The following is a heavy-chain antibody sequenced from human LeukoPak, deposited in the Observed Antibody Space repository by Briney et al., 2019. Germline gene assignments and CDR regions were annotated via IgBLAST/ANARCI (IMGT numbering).Heavy chain of an antibody. V-gene: IGHV3-48*03. CDR2: ISSSGSTI. J-gene: IGHJ4*02. CDR3: ARAWWGEGHFDS. D-gene: IGHD2-8*02. CDR1: RFTFSSYE. Sequence: PGGSLRLSCAASRFTFSSYEMNWVRQAPGKGLEWVSYISSSGSTIYYADSVRGRFSISRDNAKNSLYLQTNSLRAEDTAVYYCARAWWGEGHFDSWGQGTLVTVSS.